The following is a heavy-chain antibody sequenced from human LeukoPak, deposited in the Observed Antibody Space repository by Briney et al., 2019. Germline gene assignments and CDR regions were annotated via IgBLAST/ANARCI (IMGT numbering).Heavy chain of an antibody. Sequence: PGRSLRLSCAASGFTFDDYAMHWVRQGPGKGLEWVSGISWNSGSIGYADSVKGRFTISRDNAKNSLYLQMNSLRAEDTAVYYCARDMGSGSSFDYWGQGTLVTVSS. V-gene: IGHV3-9*01. CDR3: ARDMGSGSSFDY. CDR2: ISWNSGSI. D-gene: IGHD3-10*01. CDR1: GFTFDDYA. J-gene: IGHJ4*02.